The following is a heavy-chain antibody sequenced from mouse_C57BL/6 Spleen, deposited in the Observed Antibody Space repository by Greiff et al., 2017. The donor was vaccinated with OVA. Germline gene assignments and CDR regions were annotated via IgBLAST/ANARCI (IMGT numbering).Heavy chain of an antibody. V-gene: IGHV1-53*01. CDR2: INPSNGGT. D-gene: IGHD1-1*01. J-gene: IGHJ1*03. CDR1: GYTFTSYW. CDR3: ARSNYGSSPWYFDV. Sequence: QVQLQQPGTELVKPGASVKLSCKASGYTFTSYWMHWVKQRPGQGLEWIGNINPSNGGTNYNEKFKSKATLTVDKSSSTAYMQLSSLTSEDSAVYYCARSNYGSSPWYFDVWGTGTTLTVSS.